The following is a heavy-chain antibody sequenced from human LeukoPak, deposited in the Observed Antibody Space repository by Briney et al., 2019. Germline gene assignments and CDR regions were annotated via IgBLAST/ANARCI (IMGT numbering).Heavy chain of an antibody. D-gene: IGHD3-9*01. V-gene: IGHV4-59*01. CDR3: AQKTAYEILTGRAWWFDP. J-gene: IGHJ5*02. CDR2: IYSSGST. Sequence: SQTRSLTSPVAGGSISSYYWSWIRQPPGKRLQRIGSIYSSGSTNYNPSLKRRATISVATSRPQFSLKLSTVTASDTAAYNCAQKTAYEILTGRAWWFDPWGQGTLVTVSS. CDR1: GGSISSYY.